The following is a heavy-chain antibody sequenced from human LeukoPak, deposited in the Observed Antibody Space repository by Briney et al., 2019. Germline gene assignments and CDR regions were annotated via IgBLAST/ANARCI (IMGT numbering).Heavy chain of an antibody. CDR3: AREVGPRELRSADAFDI. D-gene: IGHD1-26*01. V-gene: IGHV4-59*01. CDR1: GGSISSYY. CDR2: IYYSGST. J-gene: IGHJ3*02. Sequence: PSETLSLTCTVSGGSISSYYWSWIRQPPGKGLEWIGYIYYSGSTNYNPSLKSRVTISVDTSKNQFSLKLSSVTAADTAVYYCAREVGPRELRSADAFDIWGQGTMVTVSS.